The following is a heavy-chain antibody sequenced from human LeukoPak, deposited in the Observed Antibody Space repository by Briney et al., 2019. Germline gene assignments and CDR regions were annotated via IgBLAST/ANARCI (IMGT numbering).Heavy chain of an antibody. CDR2: ISSSSSYI. CDR3: ARGQNPGYSYGFVDI. J-gene: IGHJ3*02. CDR1: GFTFSSYS. D-gene: IGHD5-18*01. V-gene: IGHV3-21*01. Sequence: GGSLRLSCAASGFTFSSYSMNWVRQAPGEGLEWVSSISSSSSYIYYADSVKGRFTISRDNAKNSLYLQMNSLRAEDTAVYYCARGQNPGYSYGFVDIWGQGTMVTVSS.